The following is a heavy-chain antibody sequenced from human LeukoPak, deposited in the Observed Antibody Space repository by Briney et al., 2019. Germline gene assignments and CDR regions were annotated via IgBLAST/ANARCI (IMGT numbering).Heavy chain of an antibody. D-gene: IGHD2-2*01. CDR3: ARRSSTSSVLGY. Sequence: ASVKVSCKAAGCTFTSNDINWVRQATGQGLEWTGWMNPNSGNTGYAQKFQGRVTITRNTSISTAYMELSSLRSEDSAVYYCARRSSTSSVLGYWGQGTLVTLSS. CDR1: GCTFTSND. CDR2: MNPNSGNT. V-gene: IGHV1-8*03. J-gene: IGHJ4*02.